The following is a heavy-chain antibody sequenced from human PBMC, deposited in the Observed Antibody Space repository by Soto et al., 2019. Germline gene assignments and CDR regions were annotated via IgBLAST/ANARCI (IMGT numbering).Heavy chain of an antibody. Sequence: QVQLVQSGAEVKKPGASVKVSCKASGYTFTGYYMHWVRQAPGQGLEWMGWINPNSGGTNYAQKFQGWVTMTRDTSISTAYMELSRLRSDDTAVYYCAIDGTYYDFWSGYYTWGVSGLGSRYYYDGMDVWGQGTTVTVSS. D-gene: IGHD3-3*01. CDR3: AIDGTYYDFWSGYYTWGVSGLGSRYYYDGMDV. CDR1: GYTFTGYY. V-gene: IGHV1-2*04. CDR2: INPNSGGT. J-gene: IGHJ6*02.